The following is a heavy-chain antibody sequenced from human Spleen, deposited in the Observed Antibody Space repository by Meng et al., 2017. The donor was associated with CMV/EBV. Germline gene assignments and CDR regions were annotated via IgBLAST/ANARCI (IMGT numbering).Heavy chain of an antibody. CDR1: GYTFNNFG. CDR2: INPNNGDT. J-gene: IGHJ4*02. D-gene: IGHD1-14*01. Sequence: ASVKVSCKASGYTFNNFGINWVRQAPGQGLEWMGWINPNNGDTDYPQKFRGIVTMTTETSTGTAYMSLRSLRSDDTAVYYCARTGTTDFDYWGQGTLVTVSS. V-gene: IGHV1-18*01. CDR3: ARTGTTDFDY.